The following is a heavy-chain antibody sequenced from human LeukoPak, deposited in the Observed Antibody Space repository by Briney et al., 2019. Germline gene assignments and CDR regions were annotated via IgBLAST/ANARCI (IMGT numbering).Heavy chain of an antibody. CDR2: INHSGST. CDR1: GGSFSGYY. J-gene: IGHJ6*03. Sequence: SETLSLTCAVSGGSFSGYYWSWIRQPPGKGLEWIGEINHSGSTNYNPSLKSRVTISVDTSKNQFSLKLSSVAAADTAVYYCARGPTHAYCGGDCYSFPYYYYYMDVWGKGTTVTVSS. CDR3: ARGPTHAYCGGDCYSFPYYYYYMDV. D-gene: IGHD2-21*02. V-gene: IGHV4-34*01.